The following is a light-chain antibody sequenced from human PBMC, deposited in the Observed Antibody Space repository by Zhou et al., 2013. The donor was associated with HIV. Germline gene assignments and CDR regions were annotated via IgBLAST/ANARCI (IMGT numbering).Light chain of an antibody. J-gene: IGKJ1*01. V-gene: IGKV1-27*01. CDR1: QSISNS. CDR3: QKYNSALWT. Sequence: DIQMTQSPSSLSASVGDRVTITCRASQSISNSLAWYQQKPGKVPKLLIYAASTLQSGVPSRFSGSGSGTDFTLTISSLQPEDVATYYCQKYNSALWTFGQGTKVEIK. CDR2: AAS.